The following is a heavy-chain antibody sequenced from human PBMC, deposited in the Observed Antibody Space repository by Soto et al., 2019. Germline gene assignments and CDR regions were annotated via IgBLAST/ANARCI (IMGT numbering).Heavy chain of an antibody. J-gene: IGHJ4*02. CDR2: IIPIFGTA. CDR1: GGTFSSYA. V-gene: IGHV1-69*13. D-gene: IGHD2-21*02. CDR3: ARVWMYGGNSGYIDY. Sequence: AVKVSCKACGGTFSSYAISWVRQAPGQGLEWMGGIIPIFGTANYAQRFQGRVTITADESTSTAYMELSSLRSEDTAVYYCARVWMYGGNSGYIDYWGQGTLVTVSS.